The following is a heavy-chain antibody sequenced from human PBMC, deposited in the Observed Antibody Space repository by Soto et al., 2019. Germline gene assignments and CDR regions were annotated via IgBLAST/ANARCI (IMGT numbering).Heavy chain of an antibody. CDR1: GFTFSSYA. D-gene: IGHD1-26*01. Sequence: SGGSLRLSCAASGFTFSSYAMSWVRQAPGKGLEWVSAISASGGSTYYADSVKGRFTTSRDNSKNTLYPQMNSLGAEDTAVYYCAKDGVSGSYYFYFDSWGQGALVTVSS. V-gene: IGHV3-23*01. CDR2: ISASGGST. CDR3: AKDGVSGSYYFYFDS. J-gene: IGHJ4*02.